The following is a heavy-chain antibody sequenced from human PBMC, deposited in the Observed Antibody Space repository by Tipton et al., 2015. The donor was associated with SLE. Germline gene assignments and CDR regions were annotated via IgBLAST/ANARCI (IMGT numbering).Heavy chain of an antibody. V-gene: IGHV3-30*03. CDR3: AGSHHYYRGLAV. CDR1: GINFRNSI. CDR2: MSFDGST. Sequence: SLRLSCAASGINFRNSIMHWVRQAPGKGLEWVAGMSFDGSTYYVGSVQGRLTISRDDSRNTLYLQMNSLRAEDTAAYYCAGSHHYYRGLAVWGQGTTVTVSS. J-gene: IGHJ6*02. D-gene: IGHD3-22*01.